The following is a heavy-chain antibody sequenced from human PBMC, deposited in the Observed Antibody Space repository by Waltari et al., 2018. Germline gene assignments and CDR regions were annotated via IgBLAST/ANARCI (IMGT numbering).Heavy chain of an antibody. CDR2: IYHSGST. CDR3: ARTRELTLLDY. Sequence: QVQLQESGPGLVKPSETLSLTCAVSGYSISSGYYWGWIRQPPGKGLEWIGSIYHSGSTYYNPSLKSRVTISVDTSKNQFSLKLSSVTAADTAVYYCARTRELTLLDYWGQGTLVTVSS. V-gene: IGHV4-38-2*01. J-gene: IGHJ4*02. CDR1: GYSISSGYY. D-gene: IGHD1-26*01.